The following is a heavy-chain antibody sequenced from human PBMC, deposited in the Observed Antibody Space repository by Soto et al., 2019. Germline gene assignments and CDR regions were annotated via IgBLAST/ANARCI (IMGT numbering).Heavy chain of an antibody. CDR3: TTALRYSGAGAGAFDI. CDR2: IKSKTDGETT. V-gene: IGHV3-15*01. CDR1: GFTFSNAW. Sequence: PVGSLRLSCAASGFTFSNAWMSWVRQAPGKGLEWVGRIKSKTDGETTDYAAPVKGRFTISRDDSESTLFLQMDSLKTEDTAVYYCTTALRYSGAGAGAFDIWGQGTMVTVSS. D-gene: IGHD1-26*01. J-gene: IGHJ3*02.